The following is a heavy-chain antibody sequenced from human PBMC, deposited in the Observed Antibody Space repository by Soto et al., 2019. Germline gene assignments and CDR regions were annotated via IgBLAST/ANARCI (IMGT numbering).Heavy chain of an antibody. D-gene: IGHD4-4*01. CDR3: ARVAVTTFHYYMDV. V-gene: IGHV1-18*01. CDR1: GYTFTSYG. CDR2: ISAYNGNT. J-gene: IGHJ6*03. Sequence: ASVTVSCKASGYTFTSYGISWVRQAPGQGLEWMGWISAYNGNTNYAQKLQGRVTMTTDTSTSTAYMELRSLRSDDTAVYYCARVAVTTFHYYMDVWGKGTTVTVSS.